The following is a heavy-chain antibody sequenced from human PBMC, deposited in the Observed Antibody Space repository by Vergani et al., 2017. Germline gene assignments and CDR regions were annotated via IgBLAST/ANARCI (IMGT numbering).Heavy chain of an antibody. D-gene: IGHD2-21*02. CDR2: ISGSGGST. J-gene: IGHJ4*02. V-gene: IGHV3-23*01. CDR3: AKDQYCGGDCYFYFDY. CDR1: GFTFSSYA. Sequence: EVQLLESGGGLVQPGGSLRLSCAASGFTFSSYAMSWVRQAPGKGLEWVSAISGSGGSTYYADSVKGRFTISRDNSKNTLYLQMNSLRAEDTAVYYCAKDQYCGGDCYFYFDYWGQGTLVTVSS.